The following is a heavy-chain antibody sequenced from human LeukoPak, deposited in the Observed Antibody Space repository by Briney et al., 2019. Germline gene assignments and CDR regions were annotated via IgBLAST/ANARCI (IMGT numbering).Heavy chain of an antibody. CDR3: GRDWDWHVQF. D-gene: IGHD1-26*01. V-gene: IGHV1-18*01. Sequence: GASVKVSCKTSGYTFSRYGLSWVRQAPGQGLEWIGWIGVFNGNRNYAKSVQGRITLTADTSTNTTYMELRSLTSDDTAVYFCGRDWDWHVQFWGQGTLITVSS. J-gene: IGHJ4*02. CDR2: IGVFNGNR. CDR1: GYTFSRYG.